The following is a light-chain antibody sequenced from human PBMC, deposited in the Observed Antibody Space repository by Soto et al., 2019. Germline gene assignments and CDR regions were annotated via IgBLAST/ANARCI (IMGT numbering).Light chain of an antibody. J-gene: IGKJ4*01. CDR3: QQYGNSPLT. Sequence: EIVLTQSPGTLSLCPGERATLCFRAIQSVSSSYLAWYQQRPGQAPRLLIYGASNRATGIPDRFSGSGSGTDFTLTISRLEPEDFAVYFCQQYGNSPLTFGGGTKVDIK. CDR2: GAS. V-gene: IGKV3-20*01. CDR1: QSVSSSY.